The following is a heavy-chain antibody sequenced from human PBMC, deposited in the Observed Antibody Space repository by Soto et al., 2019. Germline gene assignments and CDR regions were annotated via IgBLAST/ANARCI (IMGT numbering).Heavy chain of an antibody. V-gene: IGHV3-48*02. CDR3: ASEYYDILTGYQGDY. CDR1: GFTFSSYS. Sequence: GGSLRLSCAASGFTFSSYSMNWVRQAPGKGLEWVSYISSSSSTIYYADSVKGRLTISRDNAKNSLYLQMNSLRDEDTAVYYCASEYYDILTGYQGDYWGQGTLVTVSS. D-gene: IGHD3-9*01. J-gene: IGHJ4*02. CDR2: ISSSSSTI.